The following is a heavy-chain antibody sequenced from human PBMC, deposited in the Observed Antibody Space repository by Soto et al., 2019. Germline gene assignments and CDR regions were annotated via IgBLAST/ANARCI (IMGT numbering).Heavy chain of an antibody. V-gene: IGHV3-23*01. CDR3: TSDCSTTTCPRSI. D-gene: IGHD2-2*01. Sequence: EVQLLESGGGLVQPGGSLRLSCAASGFIFNSYAMSWVRQAPGKGLEWVSGISGSGGSTSYADSVKGRFTISRDNSKNTLYLQMNSLRAEDTAVYYCTSDCSTTTCPRSIWGQGTMVTVSS. CDR2: ISGSGGST. CDR1: GFIFNSYA. J-gene: IGHJ3*02.